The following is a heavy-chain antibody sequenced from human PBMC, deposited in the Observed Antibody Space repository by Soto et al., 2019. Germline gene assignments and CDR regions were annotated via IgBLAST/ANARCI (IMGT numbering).Heavy chain of an antibody. CDR3: ARLVYDTRLNYMYFDF. V-gene: IGHV4-30-2*01. J-gene: IGHJ4*02. Sequence: TSETLSLTCAVSGGSISSGGYSWSWIRQPPGKGLEWIGYIYHSGSTYYNPSLKRRVAISVDTSKNQFSLKLTSVTAADTAIYFCARLVYDTRLNYMYFDFWGQGALVTVS. CDR1: GGSISSGGYS. D-gene: IGHD3-10*01. CDR2: IYHSGST.